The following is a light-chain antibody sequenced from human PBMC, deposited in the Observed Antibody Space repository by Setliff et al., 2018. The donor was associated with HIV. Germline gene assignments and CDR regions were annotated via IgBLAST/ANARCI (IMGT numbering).Light chain of an antibody. CDR3: AAWDDSLSGLYV. J-gene: IGLJ1*01. Sequence: QSALAQPPSASGTPGQRVTISCAGSISNIGSSAINWYQQLPGTAPKLLIYRSNQLPSGVPARFSVSKSGTSASLAISGLRSEDEADYYCAAWDDSLSGLYVFGAGTKVTVL. CDR1: ISNIGSSA. V-gene: IGLV1-47*01. CDR2: RSN.